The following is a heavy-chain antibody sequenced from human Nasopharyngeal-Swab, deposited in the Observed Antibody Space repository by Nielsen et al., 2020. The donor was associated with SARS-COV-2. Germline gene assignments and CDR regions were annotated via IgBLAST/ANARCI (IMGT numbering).Heavy chain of an antibody. CDR2: IYYSGST. J-gene: IGHJ5*02. D-gene: IGHD6-13*01. V-gene: IGHV4-39*01. CDR3: AGVARSSWYVLDNWFDP. Sequence: WIRQPPGKGLEWIGSIYYSGSTYYNPSLKSRVTISVDTSKNQFSLKVTSVAAADTAVYYCAGVARSSWYVLDNWFDPWGHGTLVPPPQ.